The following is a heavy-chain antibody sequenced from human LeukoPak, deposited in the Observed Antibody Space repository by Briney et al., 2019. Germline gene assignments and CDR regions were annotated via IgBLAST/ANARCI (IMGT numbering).Heavy chain of an antibody. CDR2: IYYIGST. CDR1: GGSISSDY. Sequence: PSETLSLTCTVSGGSISSDYWSWIRQPQGQGLEWIGYIYYIGSTNYNPSLKSRITISVDTSKSHSSLKLSSVTAADTAVYYCARVVGATGSSDYWGQGTLVTVSS. CDR3: ARVVGATGSSDY. J-gene: IGHJ4*02. V-gene: IGHV4-59*01. D-gene: IGHD1-26*01.